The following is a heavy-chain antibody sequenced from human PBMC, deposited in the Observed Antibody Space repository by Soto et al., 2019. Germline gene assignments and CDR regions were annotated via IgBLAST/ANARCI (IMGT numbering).Heavy chain of an antibody. D-gene: IGHD3-22*01. Sequence: ASVKVSCKVSGYTLTELSMHWVRQAPGKGLEWMGGFDPEDGETIYAQKFQGRVTMTEDTSTDTAYMELSSLRSEDTVVYSCATDLRYYYDSSGYYPYWGQGTLVTVSS. CDR1: GYTLTELS. J-gene: IGHJ4*02. V-gene: IGHV1-24*01. CDR2: FDPEDGET. CDR3: ATDLRYYYDSSGYYPY.